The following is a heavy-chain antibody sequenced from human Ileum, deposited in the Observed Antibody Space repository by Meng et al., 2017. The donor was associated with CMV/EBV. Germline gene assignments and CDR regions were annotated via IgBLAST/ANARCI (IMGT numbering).Heavy chain of an antibody. CDR3: ARVNNYYGSGSYADY. Sequence: VDSIASGSYYWAWIRPLQGKGLGWIGYMYYSGYTYYNPSLTRRPAISRDPSKNQFSLDLTSVTAADTAVYYCARVNNYYGSGSYADYWGQGTLVTVSS. D-gene: IGHD3-10*01. V-gene: IGHV4-31*02. CDR1: VDSIASGSYY. CDR2: MYYSGYT. J-gene: IGHJ4*02.